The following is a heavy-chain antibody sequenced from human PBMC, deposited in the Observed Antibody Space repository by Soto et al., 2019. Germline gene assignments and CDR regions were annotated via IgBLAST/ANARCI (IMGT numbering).Heavy chain of an antibody. D-gene: IGHD3-10*01. V-gene: IGHV3-15*01. J-gene: IGHJ4*02. CDR2: IKSKTDGGTT. CDR1: GFTFSNAW. CDR3: TTDLWFGELLYDY. Sequence: GGSLRLSCAASGFTFSNAWMSWVRQAPGKGLEWVGRIKSKTDGGTTDYAAPVKGRFTISRDDSKNTLYLQMNSLKTEGTAVYYCTTDLWFGELLYDYWGQGTLVTVSS.